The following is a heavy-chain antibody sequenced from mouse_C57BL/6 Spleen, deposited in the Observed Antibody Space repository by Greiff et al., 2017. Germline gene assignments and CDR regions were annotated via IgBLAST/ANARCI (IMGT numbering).Heavy chain of an antibody. CDR1: GYTFTSYW. V-gene: IGHV1-55*01. CDR3: ARWGQLLYYFDY. Sequence: VQLQQPGAELVKPGASVKMSCKASGYTFTSYWINWVKQRPGQGLEWIGDIYPGSGSTNYNEKFKSKATLTVDTSSSTAYMQLSSLTSEDSAFYYCARWGQLLYYFDYWGQGTTLTVSS. CDR2: IYPGSGST. J-gene: IGHJ2*01. D-gene: IGHD3-3*01.